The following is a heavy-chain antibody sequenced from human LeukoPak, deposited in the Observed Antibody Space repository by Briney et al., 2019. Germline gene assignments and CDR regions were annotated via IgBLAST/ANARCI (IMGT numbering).Heavy chain of an antibody. CDR1: GYTFTSYD. Sequence: ASVKVSCKASGYTFTSYDINWVRQAPGQGLEWMGWINPNSGGTNYAQKFQGRVTMTRDTSISTAYMELSRLRSDDTAVYYCARVHMYSSSPNFDYWGQGTLVTVSS. J-gene: IGHJ4*02. V-gene: IGHV1-2*02. CDR2: INPNSGGT. D-gene: IGHD6-6*01. CDR3: ARVHMYSSSPNFDY.